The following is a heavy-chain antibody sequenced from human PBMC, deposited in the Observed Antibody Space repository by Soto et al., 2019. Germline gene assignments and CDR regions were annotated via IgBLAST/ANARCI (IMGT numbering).Heavy chain of an antibody. CDR2: IIPIFGTA. CDR3: ARVPMAAAGSYWFDP. D-gene: IGHD6-13*01. CDR1: GGTFSSYA. V-gene: IGHV1-69*13. J-gene: IGHJ5*02. Sequence: SVKVSCKASGGTFSSYAISWVRQAPGQGLEWMGGIIPIFGTANYAQKFQGRVTITADESTSTAYMELSSLRSEGTAVYYCARVPMAAAGSYWFDPWGQGTLVTVSS.